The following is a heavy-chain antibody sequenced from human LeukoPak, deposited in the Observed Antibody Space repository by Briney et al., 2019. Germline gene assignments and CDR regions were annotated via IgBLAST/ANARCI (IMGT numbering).Heavy chain of an antibody. J-gene: IGHJ4*02. CDR2: IIPIFGTA. V-gene: IGHV1-69*13. D-gene: IGHD3-22*01. CDR3: ARDSSDYYDSSGYRYTYYFDY. CDR1: GGTFSSYA. Sequence: GASVTVSCKASGGTFSSYAISWVRQAPGQGLEWMGGIIPIFGTANYAQKFQGRVTITADESTSTAYMELSSLRSEDTAVYYCARDSSDYYDSSGYRYTYYFDYRGQGTLVTVSS.